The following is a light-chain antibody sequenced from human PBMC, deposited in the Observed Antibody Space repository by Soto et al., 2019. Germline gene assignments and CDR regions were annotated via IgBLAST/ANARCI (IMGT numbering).Light chain of an antibody. CDR2: GAS. J-gene: IGKJ1*01. CDR1: QSVSSSY. V-gene: IGKV3-20*01. Sequence: EIVLTQSPGTLSLSPGERPTLSCRASQSVSSSYLAWYQQKPGQAPRLLIYGASSRATGIPDRFSGSGSGTDFTLTISRLEPEDFAIYYCQQYDSSPLTFGQGTKVDI. CDR3: QQYDSSPLT.